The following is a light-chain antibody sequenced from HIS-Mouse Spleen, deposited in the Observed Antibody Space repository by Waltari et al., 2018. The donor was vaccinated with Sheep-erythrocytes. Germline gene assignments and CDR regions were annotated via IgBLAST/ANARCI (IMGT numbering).Light chain of an antibody. V-gene: IGKV1-39*01. J-gene: IGKJ3*01. CDR2: AAS. CDR1: QSISSY. CDR3: QQSYSTPQFT. Sequence: DIQMTQSPSSLSASVGARVTITCRASQSISSYLNWDQQKTGKAPKLLIYAASSLQSGVPSRFSGSGSGTDFTLTISSLQPEDFATYYCQQSYSTPQFTFGPGTKMDIK.